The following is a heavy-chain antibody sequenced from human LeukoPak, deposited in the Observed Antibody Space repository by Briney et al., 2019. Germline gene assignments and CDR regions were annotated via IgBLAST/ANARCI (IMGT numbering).Heavy chain of an antibody. CDR1: GGSFSGYC. D-gene: IGHD6-13*01. CDR3: ARIPNTSSSWYRSGYY. J-gene: IGHJ4*02. CDR2: INHSGST. V-gene: IGHV4-34*01. Sequence: PSETLSLTCAVYGGSFSGYCWSWIRQPPGKGLEWIGEINHSGSTNYNPSLKSRVTISVDTSKNQFSLKLSSVTAADTAVYYCARIPNTSSSWYRSGYYWGQGTLVTVSS.